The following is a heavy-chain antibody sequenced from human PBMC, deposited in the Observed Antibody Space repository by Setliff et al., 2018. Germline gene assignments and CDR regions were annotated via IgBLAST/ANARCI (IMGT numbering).Heavy chain of an antibody. J-gene: IGHJ3*02. Sequence: ASVKVSCKASGYTFSNYGISWVRQAPGQGLEWMGWISAYNGYIIYAQKLQGKVTMTTDTSTSTAYMEVRSLRSDDTAVYYCARAPGTVVVPASRSAFDIWGQGTMVTVSS. D-gene: IGHD2-2*01. CDR3: ARAPGTVVVPASRSAFDI. CDR1: GYTFSNYG. V-gene: IGHV1-18*01. CDR2: ISAYNGYI.